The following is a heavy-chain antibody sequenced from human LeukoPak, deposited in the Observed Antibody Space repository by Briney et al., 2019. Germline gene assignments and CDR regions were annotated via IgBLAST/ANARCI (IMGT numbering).Heavy chain of an antibody. CDR3: ARGRAVGL. V-gene: IGHV4-34*01. CDR1: GASFSDY. J-gene: IGHJ2*01. CDR2: INHSGST. D-gene: IGHD6-19*01. Sequence: SETLSLTCAVYGASFSDYWSWIRQPPGKGLEWIGEINHSGSTNYNPSLKSRVTISGDTSKNQFFLRLNSVTAADTAVYYCARGRAVGLWGRGTLVTVFS.